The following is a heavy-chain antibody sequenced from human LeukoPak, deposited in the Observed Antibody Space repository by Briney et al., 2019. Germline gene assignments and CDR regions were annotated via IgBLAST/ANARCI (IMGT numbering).Heavy chain of an antibody. J-gene: IGHJ5*02. Sequence: PGGSLRLSCAASGFTFSSHTMNWVRQAPGKGLQWVSSIRGGGAPVYADSVKGRFTISRDDFKSTVFLQMHSLRPEDTAVYYCARCTIGDGSGWCTWFAPWGQGTLVTVSS. V-gene: IGHV3-23*01. CDR2: IRGGGAP. CDR3: ARCTIGDGSGWCTWFAP. CDR1: GFTFSSHT. D-gene: IGHD6-19*01.